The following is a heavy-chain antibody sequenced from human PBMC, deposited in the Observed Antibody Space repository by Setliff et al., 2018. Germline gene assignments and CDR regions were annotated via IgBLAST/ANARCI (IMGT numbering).Heavy chain of an antibody. Sequence: SETLSLTCTVSGDSINSRTNYWSWIRQPAGKELEWIGQIYTSWSTNYNPSLKSRVTISLDTSKNQFSLSLTSVTAEDTAVYSCARMSGFQYIDVWDKGTTVTVSS. CDR2: IYTSWST. J-gene: IGHJ6*03. CDR3: ARMSGFQYIDV. D-gene: IGHD3-3*01. CDR1: GDSINSRTNY. V-gene: IGHV4-61*09.